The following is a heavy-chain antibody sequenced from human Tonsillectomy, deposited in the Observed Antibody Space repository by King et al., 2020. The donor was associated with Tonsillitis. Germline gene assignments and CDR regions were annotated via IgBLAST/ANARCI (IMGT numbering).Heavy chain of an antibody. V-gene: IGHV4-39*01. J-gene: IGHJ4*02. CDR1: GSSISSSSYY. CDR3: ARHKGYFDY. Sequence: QLQESGPGLVKPSETLSLTCTVSGSSISSSSYYWGWIRQPPGKGLEWIGTIYYTGSTYYNPSLKSRVTISVDTSKNQFSLKLSSVTAADTATYYCARHKGYFDYWGQGTLVTVSS. CDR2: IYYTGST.